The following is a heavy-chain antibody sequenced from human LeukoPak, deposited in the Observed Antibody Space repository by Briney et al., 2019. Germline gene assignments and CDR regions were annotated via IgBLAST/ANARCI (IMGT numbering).Heavy chain of an antibody. CDR1: GGSISSYY. D-gene: IGHD5-12*01. CDR3: ARGSGRGGGYDWDY. CDR2: IYYSGST. V-gene: IGHV4-59*01. Sequence: SETLSLTCTVSGGSISSYYWSWIRQPPGKGLEWIGYIYYSGSTNYNPSLKSRVTISVDTSKKQFSLKLSSVTAADTAVYYCARGSGRGGGYDWDYWGQGTLVTVSS. J-gene: IGHJ4*02.